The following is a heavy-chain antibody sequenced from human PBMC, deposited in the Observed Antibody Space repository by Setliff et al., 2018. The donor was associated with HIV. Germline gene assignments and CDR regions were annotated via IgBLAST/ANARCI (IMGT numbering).Heavy chain of an antibody. J-gene: IGHJ4*02. CDR3: ARPLYGGNSDVGGY. D-gene: IGHD4-17*01. Sequence: PGGSLRLSCAASGFTFNNAWMNWVRRPPGKGLEWVANIKQDGSDKYYVDSVRGRFTISRDNAKNSLFLQMNNLRAEDTAVYYCARPLYGGNSDVGGYWGQGTLVTVSS. CDR2: IKQDGSDK. V-gene: IGHV3-7*01. CDR1: GFTFNNAW.